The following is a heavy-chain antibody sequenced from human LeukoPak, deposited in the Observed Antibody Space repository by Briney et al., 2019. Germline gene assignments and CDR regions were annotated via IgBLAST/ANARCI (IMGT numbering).Heavy chain of an antibody. V-gene: IGHV4-34*01. CDR3: ARGLSLFYSSSWYDY. D-gene: IGHD6-13*01. CDR2: INHSGST. Sequence: PSETLSLTCAVYGGSFSGYYWSWIRQPPGKGLEWIGEINHSGSTNYNPSLKSRVTISVDTSKNQFSLKLSSVTAADTAVYYCARGLSLFYSSSWYDYWGQGTLVTVSS. CDR1: GGSFSGYY. J-gene: IGHJ4*02.